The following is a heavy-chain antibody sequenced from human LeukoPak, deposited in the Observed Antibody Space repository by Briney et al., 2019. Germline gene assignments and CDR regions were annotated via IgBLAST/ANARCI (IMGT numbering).Heavy chain of an antibody. CDR3: ARQRFATGTGTFDI. CDR1: GFIFSSTY. J-gene: IGHJ3*02. V-gene: IGHV3-66*02. D-gene: IGHD1-1*01. CDR2: IYSGGTA. Sequence: PGGSLRLSCAASGFIFSSTYMSWVRQAPGKGLEWVSFIYSGGTAYYADSVKGRFTISRDNSKDTVYLQMKSVRAEDTAVYYCARQRFATGTGTFDIWGQGTMVTVSS.